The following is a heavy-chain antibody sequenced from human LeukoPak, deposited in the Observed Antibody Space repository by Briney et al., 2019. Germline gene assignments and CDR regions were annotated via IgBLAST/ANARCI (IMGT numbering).Heavy chain of an antibody. J-gene: IGHJ4*02. V-gene: IGHV1-24*01. CDR3: ATYASGSLGFDY. D-gene: IGHD3-10*01. Sequence: GASVKVSCKVSGYRLTDLSMHWVRQAPGKGLEWMGGSDPENDKTDYAQKFQGRVTMTEDTSTDTAYMELSSLRSEDAAVYYCATYASGSLGFDYWGQGTLVTVSS. CDR2: SDPENDKT. CDR1: GYRLTDLS.